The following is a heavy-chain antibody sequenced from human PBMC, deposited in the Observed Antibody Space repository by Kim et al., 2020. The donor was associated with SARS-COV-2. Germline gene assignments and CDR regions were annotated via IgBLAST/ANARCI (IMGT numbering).Heavy chain of an antibody. J-gene: IGHJ6*02. CDR1: GGTFSSYA. CDR3: ARGAVTVSGQEYYDSSGPYPNYGMDV. D-gene: IGHD3-22*01. CDR2: IIPIFGTA. Sequence: SVKVSCKASGGTFSSYAISWVRQAPGQGLEWMGGIIPIFGTANYAQKFQGRVTITADESTSTAYMGLSSLRSEDTAVYYCARGAVTVSGQEYYDSSGPYPNYGMDVWGQGTTVTVSS. V-gene: IGHV1-69*13.